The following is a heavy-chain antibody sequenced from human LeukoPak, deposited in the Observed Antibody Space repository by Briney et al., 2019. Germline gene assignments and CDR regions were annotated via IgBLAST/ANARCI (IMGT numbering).Heavy chain of an antibody. V-gene: IGHV4-61*01. CDR3: ASHSSSVGRTFDY. CDR1: GGSISSSNW. CDR2: IYYSGST. J-gene: IGHJ4*02. Sequence: PSETLSLTCAVSGGSISSSNWWSWIRQPPGKGLEWIGYIYYSGSTNYNPSLKSRVTISVDTSKNQFSLKLSSVTAADTAVYYCASHSSSVGRTFDYWGQGTLVTVSS. D-gene: IGHD6-6*01.